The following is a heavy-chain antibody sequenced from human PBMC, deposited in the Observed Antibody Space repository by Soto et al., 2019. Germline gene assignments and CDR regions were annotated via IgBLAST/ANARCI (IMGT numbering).Heavy chain of an antibody. Sequence: SETLSLTCTVSGGSVSGYFWTWIRQPPGKGLEWIGYISYSGSTNYNSSLKSRVTMSIDTSKNQFSLRSDDTAVYYCARVETYYDFWSGYYGDYWGQGTLVTVSS. CDR1: GGSVSGYF. CDR2: ISYSGST. V-gene: IGHV4-59*02. CDR3: ARVETYYDFWSGYYGDY. D-gene: IGHD3-3*01. J-gene: IGHJ4*02.